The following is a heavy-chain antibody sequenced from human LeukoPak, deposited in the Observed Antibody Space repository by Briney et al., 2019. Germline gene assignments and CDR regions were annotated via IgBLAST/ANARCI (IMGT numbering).Heavy chain of an antibody. D-gene: IGHD3-3*01. CDR3: ARHSGNFWSGYFRHWFDP. CDR1: GGSISCSSYY. V-gene: IGHV4-39*01. Sequence: SETLSLTCTVSGGSISCSSYYWGWIRQPPGKGLEWIGSIYYSGSTYYNPSLKSRVTISVDTSKSQFSLKLSSVTAADTAVYYCARHSGNFWSGYFRHWFDPWGQGTLVTVSS. CDR2: IYYSGST. J-gene: IGHJ5*02.